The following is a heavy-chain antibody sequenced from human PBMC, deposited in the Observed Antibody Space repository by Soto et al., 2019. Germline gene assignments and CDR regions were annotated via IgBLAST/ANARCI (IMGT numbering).Heavy chain of an antibody. J-gene: IGHJ3*02. CDR3: AKLLSAKAFDI. Sequence: SETLSLTCAVYGGSFSGYYWSWIRQPPGKGLEWIGEINHSGSTNYNPSLKSRVTISVDTSKNQFSLKLSSVTAADTAVYYCAKLLSAKAFDIWGQGTMVTVSS. V-gene: IGHV4-34*01. D-gene: IGHD3-16*01. CDR2: INHSGST. CDR1: GGSFSGYY.